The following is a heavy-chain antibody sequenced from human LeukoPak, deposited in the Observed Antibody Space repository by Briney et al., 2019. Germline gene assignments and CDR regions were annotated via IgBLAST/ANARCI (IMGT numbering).Heavy chain of an antibody. J-gene: IGHJ5*02. CDR3: ARGIAEGNWFDP. D-gene: IGHD6-13*01. CDR2: IYSRGGT. V-gene: IGHV4-61*03. Sequence: SETLSLTCTVSGGSVLSGSYYWSWIRQPPGKGLEWIGYIYSRGGTNYSPSLKSRVTISVDTSKNHFSLRLSSVTAADTAVYYCARGIAEGNWFDPWGQGTRVTVSS. CDR1: GGSVLSGSYY.